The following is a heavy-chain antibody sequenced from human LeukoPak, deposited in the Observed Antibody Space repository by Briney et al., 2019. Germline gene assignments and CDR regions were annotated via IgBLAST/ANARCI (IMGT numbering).Heavy chain of an antibody. V-gene: IGHV1-8*01. CDR1: GYTFTSYD. CDR2: MSPNSDNT. D-gene: IGHD4-23*01. J-gene: IGHJ5*02. CDR3: ARDYGGSSGWFDP. Sequence: GASVKVSCKASGYTFTSYDIHWVRQATGQGLEWMGWMSPNSDNTGYAQKFQGRVTFTRDTSISTAYMELRSLTSEDTAVYYCARDYGGSSGWFDPWGQGTLVTVSS.